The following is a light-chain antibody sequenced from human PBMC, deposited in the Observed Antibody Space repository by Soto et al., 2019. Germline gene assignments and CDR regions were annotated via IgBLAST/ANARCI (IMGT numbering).Light chain of an antibody. J-gene: IGKJ5*01. CDR1: QSVGSS. Sequence: EIVLPQSPGTLSLSPVERATLSCRASQSVGSSLAWYQQRPGQAPRLLIYDAFIRATGIPARFSGSESGTDFTLTISSLEPEDFAVYYCQQRSNWPLTFGQGTRLEIK. V-gene: IGKV3-11*01. CDR3: QQRSNWPLT. CDR2: DAF.